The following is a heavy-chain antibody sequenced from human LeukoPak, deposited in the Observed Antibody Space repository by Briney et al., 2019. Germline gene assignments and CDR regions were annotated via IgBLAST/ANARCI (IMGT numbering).Heavy chain of an antibody. CDR1: GYTFTSYG. V-gene: IGHV1-18*01. Sequence: ASVKVSCKASGYTFTSYGIIWVRQAPGQGLEWMGWISAYNGNTNYAQKLQGRVTMTTDTSTSTACMELRSLRSDDTAVYYCARDYYDSSESGYWGQGTLVTVSS. CDR3: ARDYYDSSESGY. J-gene: IGHJ4*02. D-gene: IGHD3-22*01. CDR2: ISAYNGNT.